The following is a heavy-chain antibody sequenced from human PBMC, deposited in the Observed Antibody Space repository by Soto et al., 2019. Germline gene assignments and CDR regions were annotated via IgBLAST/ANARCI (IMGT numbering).Heavy chain of an antibody. CDR1: GYTFTNYA. CDR2: INAGNGNT. Sequence: ASVKVSCKASGYTFTNYAMHLVRQAPGQRLEWMGWINAGNGNTKYSQKFQGRVTITRDTSASTAYMELSSLRSEDTAVYYCARGGSLYWYFDLWGRGTLVT. CDR3: ARGGSLYWYFDL. J-gene: IGHJ2*01. V-gene: IGHV1-3*01. D-gene: IGHD1-26*01.